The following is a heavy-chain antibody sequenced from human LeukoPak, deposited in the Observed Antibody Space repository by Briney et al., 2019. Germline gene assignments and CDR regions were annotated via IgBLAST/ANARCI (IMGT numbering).Heavy chain of an antibody. V-gene: IGHV3-48*03. CDR3: ARWRAGIAVAVDY. CDR1: GFTLSSYE. CDR2: ISSSGSTK. D-gene: IGHD6-19*01. Sequence: GGSLGLSRAASGFTLSSYEVNWVRQAPGKGLEWVSYISSSGSTKYYADSVKGRFTIARDNSKNTLYLQMNSLRAEDTAVYYCARWRAGIAVAVDYWGQGTLVTVSS. J-gene: IGHJ4*02.